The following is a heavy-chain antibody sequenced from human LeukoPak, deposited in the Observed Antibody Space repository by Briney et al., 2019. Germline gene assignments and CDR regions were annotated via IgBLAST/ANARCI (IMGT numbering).Heavy chain of an antibody. CDR3: ARFPFFAKGFDP. V-gene: IGHV4-39*07. D-gene: IGHD2/OR15-2a*01. J-gene: IGHJ5*02. CDR1: GGSISSSSYY. CDR2: IYYSGST. Sequence: PSETLSLTCTVSGGSISSSSYYWGWIRQPPGKGLEWIGSIYYSGSTYYNPSLKSRVTISVDTSKNQFSLKLSSVTAADTAVYYCARFPFFAKGFDPWGQGTLVTVSS.